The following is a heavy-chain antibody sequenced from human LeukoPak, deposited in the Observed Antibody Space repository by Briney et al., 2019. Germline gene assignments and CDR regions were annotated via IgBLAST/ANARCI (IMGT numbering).Heavy chain of an antibody. CDR3: AEETRVAGWYSDY. D-gene: IGHD6-19*01. CDR1: GFTFSSYP. Sequence: PGGSLRLSCAASGFTFSSYPMSWVRQAPGKGLEWVSSINDSGGNTYNADSVKGRFTISRDNSKNTLYLQMNSLRAEDTAVYYCAEETRVAGWYSDYWGQGTLVAVSS. V-gene: IGHV3-23*01. J-gene: IGHJ4*02. CDR2: INDSGGNT.